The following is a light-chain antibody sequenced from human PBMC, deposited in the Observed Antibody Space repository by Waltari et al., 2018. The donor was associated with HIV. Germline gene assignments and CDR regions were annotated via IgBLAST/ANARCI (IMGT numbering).Light chain of an antibody. CDR1: GSDVAGHTY. CDR2: DVS. J-gene: IGLJ1*01. V-gene: IGLV2-14*03. Sequence: QSALTQPACVARSPGHSTTTPCTRTGSDVAGHTYSSWYQQHPGKAPQLMIYDVSNRPSGISNRFSGSKSGNTASLTISGLQAEDEADYYCSSYTSSSTYIFGTGTKVTVL. CDR3: SSYTSSSTYI.